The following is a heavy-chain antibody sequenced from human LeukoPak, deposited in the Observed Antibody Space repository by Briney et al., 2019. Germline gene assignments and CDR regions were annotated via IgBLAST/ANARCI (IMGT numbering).Heavy chain of an antibody. V-gene: IGHV1-18*01. CDR2: ISAYNGNT. J-gene: IGHJ4*02. D-gene: IGHD3-22*01. CDR3: ARKVYSSDTYYFDY. CDR1: GYTFTSYE. Sequence: ASVKVSCKASGYTFTSYEISWVRQAPGQGLEWMGWISAYNGNTNYAQKLQGRVTMTTDTSTSTAYMELRSLRSDDTAVYYCARKVYSSDTYYFDYWGQGTLVTVSS.